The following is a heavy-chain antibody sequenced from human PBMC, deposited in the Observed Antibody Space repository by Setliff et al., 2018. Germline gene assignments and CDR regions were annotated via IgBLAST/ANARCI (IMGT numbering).Heavy chain of an antibody. D-gene: IGHD3-10*01. J-gene: IGHJ5*02. CDR2: IYVGGST. CDR1: GGSISSGTYY. CDR3: ARDYQGGWFDP. Sequence: PSETLSLTCTVSGGSISSGTYYWSWIRQPAGKGLEWIGRIYVGGSTNFSPSLKSRGTISVDTSKTQVSLTLTSVTAADTAVYYCARDYQGGWFDPWGPGTLVTVSS. V-gene: IGHV4-61*10.